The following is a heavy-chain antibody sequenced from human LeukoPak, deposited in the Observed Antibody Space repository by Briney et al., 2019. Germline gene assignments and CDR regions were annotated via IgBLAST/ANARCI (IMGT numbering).Heavy chain of an antibody. D-gene: IGHD4-17*01. Sequence: GGSLRLSCAASGFTFHNNGMSWVRQAPGKGPEWVSDISGSGGSTNYANSVKGRFTISRDNSKNTLYVQMNSLRAEDTAVYYCAKLSGAYYGDYDYWGQGTLVTVSS. CDR1: GFTFHNNG. CDR2: ISGSGGST. J-gene: IGHJ4*02. CDR3: AKLSGAYYGDYDY. V-gene: IGHV3-23*01.